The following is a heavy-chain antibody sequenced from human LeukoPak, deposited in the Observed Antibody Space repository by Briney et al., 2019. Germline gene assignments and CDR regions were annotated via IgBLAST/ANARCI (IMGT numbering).Heavy chain of an antibody. CDR3: AKDVVPAAIAFYYYYGMDV. Sequence: GGSLRLSCAASGFTFSSYAMSWVRQAPGKGLEWVSAISGSGGSTYYADSVKGRFTISRDNSKNTLYLQMNSLRAEDTAVYYCAKDVVPAAIAFYYYYGMDVWDQGTTVTVSS. D-gene: IGHD2-2*02. V-gene: IGHV3-23*01. J-gene: IGHJ6*02. CDR1: GFTFSSYA. CDR2: ISGSGGST.